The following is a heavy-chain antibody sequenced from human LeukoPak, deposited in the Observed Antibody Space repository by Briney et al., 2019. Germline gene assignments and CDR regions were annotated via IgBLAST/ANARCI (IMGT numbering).Heavy chain of an antibody. CDR2: INPSGGST. V-gene: IGHV1-46*01. J-gene: IGHJ4*02. Sequence: ASVKVSFKASGYTFTIYYMHWVRQAPGQGLEWMGIINPSGGSTSYAQKFQGRVTMTRDMSTSTVYMELSSLRSEDTAVYYCAREQDTAMVDYWGQGTLVTVSS. CDR3: AREQDTAMVDY. D-gene: IGHD5-18*01. CDR1: GYTFTIYY.